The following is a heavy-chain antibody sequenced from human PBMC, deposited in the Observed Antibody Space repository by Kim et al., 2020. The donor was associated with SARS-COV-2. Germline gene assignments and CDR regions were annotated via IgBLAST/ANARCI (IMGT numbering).Heavy chain of an antibody. CDR3: ARWGYSSSWYSS. Sequence: SETLSLTCTVSGGSISSGGYYWSWIRQHPGKGLEWIGYIYYSGSTYYNPSLKSRVTISVDTSKNQFSLKLSSVTAADTAVYYCARWGYSSSWYSSWGQGTLVTVSS. J-gene: IGHJ4*02. V-gene: IGHV4-31*03. CDR1: GGSISSGGYY. D-gene: IGHD6-13*01. CDR2: IYYSGST.